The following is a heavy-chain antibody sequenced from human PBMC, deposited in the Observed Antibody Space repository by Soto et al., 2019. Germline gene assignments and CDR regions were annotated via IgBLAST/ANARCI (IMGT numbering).Heavy chain of an antibody. D-gene: IGHD1-7*01. CDR1: GDSVSSNSAA. J-gene: IGHJ5*02. V-gene: IGHV6-1*01. Sequence: SQTLSLTCAISGDSVSSNSAAWNWIRQSPSRGLEWLGRTYYRSKWYNDYAVSVKSRITINPDTSKNQFSRQLNSVTPEDTAVYYCARVGWGIHELELRGNWFDPWGQGTLVTVSS. CDR3: ARVGWGIHELELRGNWFDP. CDR2: TYYRSKWYN.